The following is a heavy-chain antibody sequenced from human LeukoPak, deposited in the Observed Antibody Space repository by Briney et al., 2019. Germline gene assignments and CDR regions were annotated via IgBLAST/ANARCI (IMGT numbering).Heavy chain of an antibody. CDR3: AKDRAVTSDSNYVVY. J-gene: IGHJ4*02. CDR1: GFLFSSYT. CDR2: ISASGGST. D-gene: IGHD3-3*01. V-gene: IGHV3-23*01. Sequence: GGSLRLSCAASGFLFSSYTMSWVRQAPGMGLEWVSAISASGGSTYYADSVKGRFTISRDSSKNTLYLQMNSLRAEDTAIYYCAKDRAVTSDSNYVVYWGQGTLVTVSS.